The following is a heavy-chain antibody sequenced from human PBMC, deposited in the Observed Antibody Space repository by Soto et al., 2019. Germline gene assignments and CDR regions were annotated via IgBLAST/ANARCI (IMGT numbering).Heavy chain of an antibody. J-gene: IGHJ1*01. D-gene: IGHD4-17*01. Sequence: SLRLSCAASGFTFDDYAMHWVRQAPGKGLEWVSGISWNSGSIGYADSVKGRFTISRDNAKNSLYLQMNSLRAEDTALYYCAKDTAVTTFAYFQHWGQGTLVTVSS. V-gene: IGHV3-9*01. CDR2: ISWNSGSI. CDR1: GFTFDDYA. CDR3: AKDTAVTTFAYFQH.